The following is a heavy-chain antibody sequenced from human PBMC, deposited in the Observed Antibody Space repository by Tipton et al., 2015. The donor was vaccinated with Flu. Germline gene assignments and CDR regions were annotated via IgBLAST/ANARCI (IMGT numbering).Heavy chain of an antibody. J-gene: IGHJ4*02. V-gene: IGHV5-51*03. CDR1: GYLFSNYW. CDR3: ALIYTGSYMAPPDY. Sequence: QLVQSGAEVKEPGESLKISCQASGYLFSNYWIGWVRQTPAKGLEWMGIIYPADSYTTYSPSFHGQVSISADKSNTTAYLQWSSLKASDTAIYYCALIYTGSYMAPPDYWGQGTLVTVSS. CDR2: IYPADSYT. D-gene: IGHD3-10*01.